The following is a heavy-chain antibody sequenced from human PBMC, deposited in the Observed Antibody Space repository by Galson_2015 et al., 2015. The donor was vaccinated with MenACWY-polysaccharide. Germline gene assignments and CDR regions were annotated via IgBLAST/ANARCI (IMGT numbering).Heavy chain of an antibody. CDR3: ATVTLRFCPMDV. D-gene: IGHD3-3*01. Sequence: SVKVSCKVSGYSFTELSMHWVRQAPGKGLEWMGGFDPEDGETIYAQKFQGRVTMTEDTSTDTAYMELSSLRSEDTAVYYCATVTLRFCPMDVWGKGTTVTVSS. CDR1: GYSFTELS. J-gene: IGHJ6*03. V-gene: IGHV1-24*01. CDR2: FDPEDGET.